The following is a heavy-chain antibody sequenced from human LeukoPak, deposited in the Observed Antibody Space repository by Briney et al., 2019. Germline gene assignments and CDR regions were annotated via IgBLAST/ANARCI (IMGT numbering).Heavy chain of an antibody. CDR3: ARSYYYDSSGYYSMGFDP. D-gene: IGHD3-22*01. CDR1: GFTFSSYE. V-gene: IGHV3-48*03. CDR2: ISSSGSTI. J-gene: IGHJ5*02. Sequence: PGGSLRLSCTASGFTFSSYEMNWVRQAPGKGLEWVSYISSSGSTIYYADSVKGRFTISRDNAKNSLYLQMNSLRAEDTAVYYCARSYYYDSSGYYSMGFDPWGQGTLVTVSS.